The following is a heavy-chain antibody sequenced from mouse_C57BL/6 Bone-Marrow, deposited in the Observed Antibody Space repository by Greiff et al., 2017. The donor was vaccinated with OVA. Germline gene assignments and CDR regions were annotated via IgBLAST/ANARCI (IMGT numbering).Heavy chain of an antibody. D-gene: IGHD2-3*01. Sequence: DVKLVESGGGLVKPGGSLKLSCAASGFTFSSYAMSWVRQTPGKRLEWVATISDGGSYTYYPDNVKGRFTISRDNAKNNLYLQMSHLKSEDTAMYYCARGGGYDPWYFDVWGTGTTVTVSS. V-gene: IGHV5-4*03. J-gene: IGHJ1*03. CDR3: ARGGGYDPWYFDV. CDR2: ISDGGSYT. CDR1: GFTFSSYA.